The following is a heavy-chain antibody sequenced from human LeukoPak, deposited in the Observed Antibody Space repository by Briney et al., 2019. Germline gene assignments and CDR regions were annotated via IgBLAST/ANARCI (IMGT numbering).Heavy chain of an antibody. V-gene: IGHV4-4*07. Sequence: KPSETPSLTCTVSGGSIISYYWSWIRQPAGKGLEWIGRIYTSGTTNYNPSLKSRVTMSVDTSKNQFSLNLSSVTAADTAVYYCARDGTWSGSFSDYWGQGTLVTVSS. CDR1: GGSIISYY. CDR3: ARDGTWSGSFSDY. CDR2: IYTSGTT. D-gene: IGHD1-26*01. J-gene: IGHJ4*02.